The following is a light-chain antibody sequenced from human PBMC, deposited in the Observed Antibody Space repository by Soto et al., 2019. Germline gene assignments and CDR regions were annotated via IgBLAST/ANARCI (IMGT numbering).Light chain of an antibody. V-gene: IGKV3-11*01. Sequence: EIVLTQSPATLSLSPGERATLSCMASQSVSSYLAWYQQKPGQAPRLLIYDASNRATGIPARFSGSGSGTDFTLTISSLEPEDFAVYYCQQRSNWLLTFGGGTKVDI. CDR1: QSVSSY. CDR2: DAS. J-gene: IGKJ4*01. CDR3: QQRSNWLLT.